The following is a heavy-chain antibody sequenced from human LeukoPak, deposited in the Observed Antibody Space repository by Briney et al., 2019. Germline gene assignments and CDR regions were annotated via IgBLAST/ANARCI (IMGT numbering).Heavy chain of an antibody. CDR3: ARGASGVYTVTTSWFDP. CDR2: INPNSGGT. Sequence: ASVKVSCKASGYTFTGYYMHWVRQAPGQGLEWMGWINPNSGGTNYAQRVQGRVTMTRDTSISTAYMELSRLRSDDTAVYYCARGASGVYTVTTSWFDPWGQGTLVTVSS. D-gene: IGHD4-17*01. V-gene: IGHV1-2*02. J-gene: IGHJ5*02. CDR1: GYTFTGYY.